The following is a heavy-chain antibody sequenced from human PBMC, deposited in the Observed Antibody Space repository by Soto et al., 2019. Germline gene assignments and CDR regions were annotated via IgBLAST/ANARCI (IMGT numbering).Heavy chain of an antibody. V-gene: IGHV4-59*11. D-gene: IGHD6-19*01. CDR2: VDASGST. J-gene: IGHJ4*02. CDR3: ARDYGYNAGWFPFNY. CDR1: GVSISGHY. Sequence: PSETLSLTCSVSGVSISGHYWSWVRQPPGKGLEWIGYVDASGSTNYNPSLKSRVTMSLHTSKNQFSLKLRSVTAADTAVYYCARDYGYNAGWFPFNYWGQGTRVTVSS.